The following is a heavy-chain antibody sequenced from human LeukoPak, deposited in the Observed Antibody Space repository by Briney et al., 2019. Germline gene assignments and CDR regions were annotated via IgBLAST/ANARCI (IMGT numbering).Heavy chain of an antibody. CDR1: GGTFSSCS. CDR2: IIPIFGTT. D-gene: IGHD3-9*01. Sequence: ASVKVSCKASGGTFSSCSISWVREAPGQGLEWMGGIIPIFGTTKYAQNFQGRVTITTAGSTSTAYMELKSLRSEDTAVYYCAMGNNFDFFYFDYWGRGTLVSVSS. J-gene: IGHJ4*02. CDR3: AMGNNFDFFYFDY. V-gene: IGHV1-69*05.